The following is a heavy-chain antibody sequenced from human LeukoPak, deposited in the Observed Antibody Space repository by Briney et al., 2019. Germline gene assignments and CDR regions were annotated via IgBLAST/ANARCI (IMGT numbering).Heavy chain of an antibody. V-gene: IGHV1-46*01. CDR2: INPSGGST. D-gene: IGHD6-13*01. Sequence: ASVKVSCKASGYTFTNYYMHWVRQAPGQGLEWMGIINPSGGSTSYAQKFQGRVTMTRDTSTSTVYMELSSLRSEDTAVYYCARDGSPFIAAAGTDYYYYGMDVWGQGTTVTVSS. CDR1: GYTFTNYY. J-gene: IGHJ6*02. CDR3: ARDGSPFIAAAGTDYYYYGMDV.